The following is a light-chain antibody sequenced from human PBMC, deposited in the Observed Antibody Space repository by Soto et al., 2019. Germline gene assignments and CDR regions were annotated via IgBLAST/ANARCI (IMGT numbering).Light chain of an antibody. J-gene: IGKJ1*01. CDR3: QQYYTTPWT. Sequence: DIVMTQSPDSLAVSLGERATINCKSSRTVLYSSNNKNYLSWYQQKPRQPPRLLIYWASTREPGVPDRFSGSGSGTDFTLTISSLQAEDVAVYYCQQYYTTPWTLGQGTKVEIK. CDR2: WAS. CDR1: RTVLYSSNNKNY. V-gene: IGKV4-1*01.